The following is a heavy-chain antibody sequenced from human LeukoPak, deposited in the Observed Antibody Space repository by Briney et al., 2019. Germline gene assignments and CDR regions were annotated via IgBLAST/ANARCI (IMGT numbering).Heavy chain of an antibody. D-gene: IGHD5-18*01. CDR1: GFTFDDYA. Sequence: GGSLRLSCAASGFTFDDYAMHWVRQAPGTGLEWVSGISWNSGSIGYADSVKGRFTISRDNAKNSLYLQMNSLRAEDTALYYCASVSGYSYGLTFDYWGQGTLVTVSS. V-gene: IGHV3-9*01. CDR3: ASVSGYSYGLTFDY. CDR2: ISWNSGSI. J-gene: IGHJ4*02.